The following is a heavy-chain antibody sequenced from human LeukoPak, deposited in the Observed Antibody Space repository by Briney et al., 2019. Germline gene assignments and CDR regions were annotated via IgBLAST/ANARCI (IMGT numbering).Heavy chain of an antibody. CDR2: IHASGTT. CDR1: GGSFSGYY. J-gene: IGHJ4*02. D-gene: IGHD2-15*01. Sequence: SETLSLTCAVYGGSFSGYYWSWIRQPPGKGLEWIGYIHASGTTNYSPSLKSRVTISVDSSKDHFSLRLSSVTAADTAMYYCARHVICGGGNCYGAALDYWGQGTLVTVSS. CDR3: ARHVICGGGNCYGAALDY. V-gene: IGHV4-34*01.